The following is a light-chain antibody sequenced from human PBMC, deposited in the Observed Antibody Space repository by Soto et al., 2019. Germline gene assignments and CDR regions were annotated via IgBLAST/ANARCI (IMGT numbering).Light chain of an antibody. CDR3: AAWDDSLKVVV. V-gene: IGLV1-44*01. Sequence: QSVLTQPPSASGTPGQRVTMSCSGSRPNIGSNTVNWYQQLPGTAPKVLIYSNDQRPSRVPDRFSGSKSGTSASLAISGLQSEDEADYYCAAWDDSLKVVVFGGGTKLTVL. CDR1: RPNIGSNT. J-gene: IGLJ2*01. CDR2: SND.